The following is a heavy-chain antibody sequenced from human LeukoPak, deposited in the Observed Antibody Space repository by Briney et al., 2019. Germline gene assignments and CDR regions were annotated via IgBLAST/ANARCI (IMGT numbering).Heavy chain of an antibody. CDR1: GFTFSSYG. V-gene: IGHV3-30*18. D-gene: IGHD2-15*01. CDR3: AKEGRYCSGGSCYSS. CDR2: ISYDGSNK. J-gene: IGHJ4*02. Sequence: PGGSLRLSCAASGFTFSSYGMHWVRQAPGKGLEWVAVISYDGSNKYYADSVKGRFTISSDNSKNTLYLQMNSLRAEDTAVYYCAKEGRYCSGGSCYSSWGQGTLVTVSS.